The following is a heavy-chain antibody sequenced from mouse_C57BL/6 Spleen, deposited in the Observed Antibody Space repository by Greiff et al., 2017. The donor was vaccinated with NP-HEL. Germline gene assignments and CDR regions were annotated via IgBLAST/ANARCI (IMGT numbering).Heavy chain of an antibody. CDR2: ISDGGSYT. Sequence: VQGVESGGGLVKPGGSLKLSCAASGFTFSSYAMSWVRQTPEKRLEWVATISDGGSYTYYPDNVKGRFTISRDNAKNNLYLQMSHLKSEDTAMYYCARDRPMDYWGQGTSVTVSS. CDR3: ARDRPMDY. V-gene: IGHV5-4*01. J-gene: IGHJ4*01. CDR1: GFTFSSYA.